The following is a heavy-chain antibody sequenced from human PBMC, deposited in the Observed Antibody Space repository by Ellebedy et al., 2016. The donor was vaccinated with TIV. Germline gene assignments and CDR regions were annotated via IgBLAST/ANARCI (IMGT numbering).Heavy chain of an antibody. J-gene: IGHJ4*02. CDR3: ARGRVGNFGITMVRGVPKYYFDY. CDR1: GGSFSGYY. V-gene: IGHV4-34*01. Sequence: GSLRLXXAVYGGSFSGYYWSWIRQPPGKGLEWIGEINHSGSTNYNPSLKSRVTISVDTSKNQFSLKLSSVTAADTAVYYCARGRVGNFGITMVRGVPKYYFDYWGQGTLVTVSS. D-gene: IGHD3-10*01. CDR2: INHSGST.